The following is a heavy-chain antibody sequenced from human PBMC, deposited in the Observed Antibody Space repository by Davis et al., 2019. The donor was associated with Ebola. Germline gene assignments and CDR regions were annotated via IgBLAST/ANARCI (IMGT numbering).Heavy chain of an antibody. V-gene: IGHV3-23*01. Sequence: PGGSLRLSCAASGFTFSSYAMSWVRQAPRKGLEWVSGISGSAGTTYYADSVKGRFTISRDNAKNSLYLQMNSLRAEDTAVYYCARDSLDFYSTWHTYYYYYGMDVWGQGTTVTVSS. CDR3: ARDSLDFYSTWHTYYYYYGMDV. CDR2: ISGSAGTT. CDR1: GFTFSSYA. J-gene: IGHJ6*02. D-gene: IGHD6-13*01.